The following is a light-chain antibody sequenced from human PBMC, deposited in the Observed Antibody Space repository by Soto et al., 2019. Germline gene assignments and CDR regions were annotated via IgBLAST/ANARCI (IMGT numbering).Light chain of an antibody. J-gene: IGKJ1*01. CDR1: QSVSTK. V-gene: IGKV3-15*01. CDR2: GAS. CDR3: EQHDQGWT. Sequence: EMVMTQSTATLSVSLGERATLSCRASQSVSTKLVWYQQKPGQAPRLLIYGASTRATGIRARFSGSGSGTEFTLTISSLQSEDFAIYYCEQHDQGWTFGQGTKVEIK.